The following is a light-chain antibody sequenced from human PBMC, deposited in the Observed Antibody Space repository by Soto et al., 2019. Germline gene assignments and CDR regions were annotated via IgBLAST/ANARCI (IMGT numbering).Light chain of an antibody. CDR2: GAS. V-gene: IGKV3-15*01. CDR3: QQYNNWPPWT. Sequence: EIVMTQSPATLSVSPGERATLSCRASQSVSSNLAWYQQKPGQAPRLLIYGASTRATGIPARFSGSGSGTEFTLTIGSLQSEDFAVYYCQQYNNWPPWTVGQGTKVDIK. CDR1: QSVSSN. J-gene: IGKJ1*01.